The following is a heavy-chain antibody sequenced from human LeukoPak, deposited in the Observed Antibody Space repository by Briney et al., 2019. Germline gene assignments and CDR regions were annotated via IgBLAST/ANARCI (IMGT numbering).Heavy chain of an antibody. J-gene: IGHJ6*02. Sequence: EASVKVSCKASGYTFTSYAMHWVRQAPGQRLEWMGWINAGNGNTKYSQKFQGRVTITRDTSASTAYMELSSLRSEDTAVYYCARDHRPLLTYYYYGMDVWGQGTTVTVSS. CDR3: ARDHRPLLTYYYYGMDV. V-gene: IGHV1-3*01. CDR2: INAGNGNT. CDR1: GYTFTSYA. D-gene: IGHD2-21*02.